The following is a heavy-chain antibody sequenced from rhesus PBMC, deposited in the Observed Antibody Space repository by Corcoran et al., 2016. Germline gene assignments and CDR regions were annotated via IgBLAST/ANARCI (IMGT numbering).Heavy chain of an antibody. J-gene: IGHJ5-1*01. Sequence: QLQLQASGPGLVQPSETLSLTCAVSGGSVTCTWWRWVRQPPGQGLEWIGRISDTGGSTTYNPPLKSRVAISTDTSKNQVSLKLISVTAADTAVYYCATVRGRGRSDRFDVWGPGVLVTVSS. CDR2: ISDTGGST. D-gene: IGHD6-19*01. CDR1: GGSVTCTW. CDR3: ATVRGRGRSDRFDV. V-gene: IGHV4-173*01.